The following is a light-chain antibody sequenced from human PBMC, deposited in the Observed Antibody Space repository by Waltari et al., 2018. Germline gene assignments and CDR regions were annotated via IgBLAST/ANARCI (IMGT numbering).Light chain of an antibody. CDR2: WAS. V-gene: IGKV4-1*01. J-gene: IGKJ1*01. CDR3: LQYLHTPRT. Sequence: DVVMTQSPDSLAVSLGERATINCKSSQSLLYTSNNKNYLAWYQQKPGQPPKILIYWASIRESGVPDRFSGSGSGTDFTLTISGLQAEDVASYFCLQYLHTPRTFGQWTKVEIK. CDR1: QSLLYTSNNKNY.